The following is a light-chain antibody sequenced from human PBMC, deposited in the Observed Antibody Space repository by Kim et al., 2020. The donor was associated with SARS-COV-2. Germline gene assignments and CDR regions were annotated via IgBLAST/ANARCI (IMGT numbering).Light chain of an antibody. J-gene: IGLJ3*02. CDR3: QTWGTGFHWV. Sequence: QLVLTQSPSASASLGASVNLTCTLSSGHSNYAIVWHQQQPHKGPRFLMKVNADGRHTRGAGIPDRFSGATSGTDHFLTISSLQSEDEADYYCQTWGTGFHWVFGGGTKVTVL. CDR2: VNADGRH. CDR1: SGHSNYA. V-gene: IGLV4-69*01.